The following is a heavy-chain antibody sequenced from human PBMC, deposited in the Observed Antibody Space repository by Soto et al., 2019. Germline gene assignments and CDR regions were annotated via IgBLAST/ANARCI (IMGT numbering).Heavy chain of an antibody. Sequence: GGSLRLSCAASGFTFSSYGMHWVRQAPGKGLEWVAVIWYDGSNKYYADSVKGRFTISRDNSKNTLYLQMNSLRAEDTAVYYCARGPHYDFWSGYPNFDYWGQGTLVTVSS. J-gene: IGHJ4*02. V-gene: IGHV3-33*01. D-gene: IGHD3-3*01. CDR3: ARGPHYDFWSGYPNFDY. CDR1: GFTFSSYG. CDR2: IWYDGSNK.